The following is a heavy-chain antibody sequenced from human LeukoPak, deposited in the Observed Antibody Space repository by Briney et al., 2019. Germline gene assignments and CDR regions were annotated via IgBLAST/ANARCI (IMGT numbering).Heavy chain of an antibody. CDR3: ARVGYSSSWSPSDY. D-gene: IGHD6-13*01. J-gene: IGHJ4*02. CDR1: GFTFSSYW. V-gene: IGHV3-7*01. Sequence: PGGSLRLSCAASGFTFSSYWMSWVRQAPGKGLEWVANIKQDGSEKYYVDSLKGRLTISRDNAKNSLYLQMNSLRAEDTAVYYCARVGYSSSWSPSDYWGQGALVTVSS. CDR2: IKQDGSEK.